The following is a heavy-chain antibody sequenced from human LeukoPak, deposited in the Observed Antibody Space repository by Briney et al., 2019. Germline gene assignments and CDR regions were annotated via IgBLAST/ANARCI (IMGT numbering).Heavy chain of an antibody. CDR2: IYYSGST. J-gene: IGHJ4*02. CDR3: ASMMEYSTVDY. Sequence: SETLSLTCTVSGGSISSSSYYWGWIRQPPGKGLEWITNIYYSGSTYYNPSLKSRVTISVDTSKNQFSLKLSSVTAADTAVYYCASMMEYSTVDYWGQGTLVTVSS. D-gene: IGHD6-13*01. CDR1: GGSISSSSYY. V-gene: IGHV4-39*01.